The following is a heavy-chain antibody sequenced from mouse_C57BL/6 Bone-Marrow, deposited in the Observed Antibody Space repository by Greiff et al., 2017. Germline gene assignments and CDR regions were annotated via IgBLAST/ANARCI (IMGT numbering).Heavy chain of an antibody. D-gene: IGHD2-3*01. J-gene: IGHJ4*01. V-gene: IGHV2-2*01. CDR1: GFSLTSYG. CDR2: IWSGGST. Sequence: VQRVESGPGLVQPSQSLSITCTVSGFSLTSYGVHWVRQSPGKGLEWLGVIWSGGSTDYNAAFISRLSISKDNSKSQVFFKMNSLQADDTAIYYCARNERIYDGYYDYYALDYWGQGTSVTVSS. CDR3: ARNERIYDGYYDYYALDY.